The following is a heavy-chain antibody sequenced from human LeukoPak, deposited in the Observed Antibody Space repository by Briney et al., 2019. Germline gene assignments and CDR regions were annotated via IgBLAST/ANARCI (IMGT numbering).Heavy chain of an antibody. CDR1: GGSISNYY. Sequence: SETLSLTCTVSGGSISNYYWSWIRQPAGKRLEWLGRIYSSGSINYNPSLESRVTVSVDTSKNQFSLKLSSVTAADTAVYYCARGRGGYCSGGSCYSPYYYYGMDVWGQGTTVTVSS. D-gene: IGHD2-15*01. CDR3: ARGRGGYCSGGSCYSPYYYYGMDV. V-gene: IGHV4-4*07. CDR2: IYSSGSI. J-gene: IGHJ6*02.